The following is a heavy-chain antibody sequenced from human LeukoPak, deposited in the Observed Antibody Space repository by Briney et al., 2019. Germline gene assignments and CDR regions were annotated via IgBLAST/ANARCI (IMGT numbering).Heavy chain of an antibody. CDR2: ITNGGGTA. CDR1: EFTFSSYA. J-gene: IGHJ4*02. CDR3: AKVDYWSPENYFDS. D-gene: IGHD1-1*01. V-gene: IGHV3-23*01. Sequence: GGSLRLSCAASEFTFSSYAMSWVRQAPGKGLEWVSSITNGGGTAYYADSVKGRFTISRDNSQNTVFLQMNSLRVEDTAVYYCAKVDYWSPENYFDSWGQGTLVTVSS.